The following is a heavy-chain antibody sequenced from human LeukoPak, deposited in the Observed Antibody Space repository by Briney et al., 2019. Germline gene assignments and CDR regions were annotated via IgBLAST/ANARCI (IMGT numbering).Heavy chain of an antibody. Sequence: PGGSLRLSCAASGFTFSDYYMSWIRQAPGKGLEWVSYISSSGSTIYYADSVKGRFTISRDNAKNSLYLQMNSLRAEDTAVYYCARDPAIITIFGVVPSHGMDVWGQGTTVTVSS. CDR3: ARDPAIITIFGVVPSHGMDV. CDR1: GFTFSDYY. CDR2: ISSSGSTI. J-gene: IGHJ6*02. V-gene: IGHV3-11*01. D-gene: IGHD3-3*01.